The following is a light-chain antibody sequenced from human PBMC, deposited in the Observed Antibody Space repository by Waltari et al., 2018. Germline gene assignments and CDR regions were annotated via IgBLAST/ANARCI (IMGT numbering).Light chain of an antibody. V-gene: IGLV3-19*01. CDR1: SLSYYY. Sequence: SSELTQDPVVSVALGQPVRITCQGDSLSYYYANWYHQKPGQAPVLVMYGKNNRPSGIPDRFSGSYSGTTASLIITGAQAEDEGDYYCNSRDSRGHPLVFGTGTKVTVL. CDR3: NSRDSRGHPLV. CDR2: GKN. J-gene: IGLJ1*01.